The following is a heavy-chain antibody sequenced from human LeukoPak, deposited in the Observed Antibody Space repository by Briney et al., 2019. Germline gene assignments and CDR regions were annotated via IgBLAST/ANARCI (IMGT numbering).Heavy chain of an antibody. Sequence: SETLSLTCTVSGGSISSYYWSWIRQPPGKGLEWIGYIYYSGSTNYNPSLKSRVTISVDTSKNQFSLKLSSVTAADTAVYYCARGDIAAAGTGGFDYWGQGTLVTVSS. V-gene: IGHV4-59*01. CDR1: GGSISSYY. J-gene: IGHJ4*02. CDR2: IYYSGST. D-gene: IGHD6-13*01. CDR3: ARGDIAAAGTGGFDY.